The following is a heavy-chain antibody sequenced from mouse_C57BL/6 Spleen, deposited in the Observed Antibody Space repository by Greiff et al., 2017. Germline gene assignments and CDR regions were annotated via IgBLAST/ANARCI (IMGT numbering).Heavy chain of an antibody. CDR3: ARSYDYLDY. D-gene: IGHD2-3*01. CDR2: ISYSGST. CDR1: GYSITSGYD. J-gene: IGHJ2*01. V-gene: IGHV3-1*01. Sequence: VQLKESGPGMVKPSQSLSLTCTVTGYSITSGYDWHWIRHFPGNKLEWMGYISYSGSTNYNPSLKSRIAITHDTSKNHFFLKLNSVTTEDTATYYCARSYDYLDYWGQGTTLTVSS.